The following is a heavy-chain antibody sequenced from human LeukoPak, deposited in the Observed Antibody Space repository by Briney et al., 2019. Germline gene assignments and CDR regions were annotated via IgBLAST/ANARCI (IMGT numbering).Heavy chain of an antibody. D-gene: IGHD6-19*01. V-gene: IGHV4-59*01. CDR1: GGSISSYY. J-gene: IGHJ4*02. CDR2: IHYSGST. Sequence: SETLSLTCTVSGGSISSYYWNWIRQAPGKGLEWIGYIHYSGSTNHNSSLKSRVTISVDTSKNQYSLKLSSVTAADTAVYYCARDGVAGGFDYWGQGTRVTVSS. CDR3: ARDGVAGGFDY.